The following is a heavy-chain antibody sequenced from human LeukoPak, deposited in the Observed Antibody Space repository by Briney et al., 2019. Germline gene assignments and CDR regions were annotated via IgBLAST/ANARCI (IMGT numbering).Heavy chain of an antibody. Sequence: PGGSLRLSCAVSGFTFSSYWMAWVRQAPGKGLEWVANMKQDGSAKHYADSVKGRFTISRDNAKNSLYLQMNSLRAEDTAVYYCARDQWGALDFWGLGSLVTVSS. J-gene: IGHJ4*02. CDR3: ARDQWGALDF. CDR1: GFTFSSYW. CDR2: MKQDGSAK. V-gene: IGHV3-7*01. D-gene: IGHD1-26*01.